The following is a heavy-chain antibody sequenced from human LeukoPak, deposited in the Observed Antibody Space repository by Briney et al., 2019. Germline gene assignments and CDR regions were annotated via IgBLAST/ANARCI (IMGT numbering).Heavy chain of an antibody. V-gene: IGHV1-2*02. D-gene: IGHD5-18*01. CDR2: INPNSGGI. Sequence: ASVKVSCKASGYTFTGYYMHWVRQAPGQGLEWMGWINPNSGGINYAQKFQGRVTMTRDTSISTAYMEPSRLRSDDTAVYYCAREVREDTAMAYYYYYGMDVWGQGTTVTVSS. CDR3: AREVREDTAMAYYYYYGMDV. CDR1: GYTFTGYY. J-gene: IGHJ6*02.